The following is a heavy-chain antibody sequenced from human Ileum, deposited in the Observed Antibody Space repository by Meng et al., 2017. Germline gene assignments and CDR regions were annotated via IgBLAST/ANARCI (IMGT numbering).Heavy chain of an antibody. V-gene: IGHV4-4*07. CDR2: IYPGGST. Sequence: SETLSLTCTVSGGSITTYYWSWIRQSAGRGLEWIGRIYPGGSTNYNPSLKSRVTMSADTSKYQFSLNLNSLTTADTAVYYCARDHAAYAQVLGYWGQGTLVPAPQ. CDR3: ARDHAAYAQVLGY. CDR1: GGSITTYY. J-gene: IGHJ4*02. D-gene: IGHD2-2*01.